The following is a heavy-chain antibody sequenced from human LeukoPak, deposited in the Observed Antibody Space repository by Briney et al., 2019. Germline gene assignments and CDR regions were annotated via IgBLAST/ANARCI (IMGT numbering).Heavy chain of an antibody. CDR2: IHPRGSI. V-gene: IGHV4-38-2*01. CDR1: DSPNTSDYY. Sequence: SETPSLTRAGSDSPNTSDYYWAWIRQPPGEGLEWIGSIHPRGSIYYNPSLKSRVTVSLDASNNQFSLRLGSVTAADTALYYCAKHSRVIIGTTCAFDIWGPGTKVIVSS. CDR3: AKHSRVIIGTTCAFDI. D-gene: IGHD2/OR15-2a*01. J-gene: IGHJ3*02.